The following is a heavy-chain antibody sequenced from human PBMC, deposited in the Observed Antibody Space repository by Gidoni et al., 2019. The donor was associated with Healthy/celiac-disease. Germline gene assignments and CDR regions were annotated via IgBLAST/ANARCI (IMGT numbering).Heavy chain of an antibody. Sequence: QVQLVESGGGVVQPGRSLRISCAASGFTFSSYSMHWVRQAPGKGLGWVAVISYDGSNKYYSDSVKGRFTISRDNSKNTLYLQMNSLRAEDTAVYYCAKDWSGAVAALGGDAFDIWGQGTMVTVSS. CDR2: ISYDGSNK. V-gene: IGHV3-30*18. CDR3: AKDWSGAVAALGGDAFDI. J-gene: IGHJ3*02. D-gene: IGHD6-19*01. CDR1: GFTFSSYS.